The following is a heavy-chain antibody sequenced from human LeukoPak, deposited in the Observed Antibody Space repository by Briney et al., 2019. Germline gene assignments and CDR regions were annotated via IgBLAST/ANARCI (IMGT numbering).Heavy chain of an antibody. J-gene: IGHJ6*03. CDR3: ARTAYYYMDV. CDR2: SYSSGST. V-gene: IGHV4-59*02. CDR1: GGSVRNNY. Sequence: PSETLSLTCTVSGGSVRNNYWSWIRQPPGKGLEWIGYSYSSGSTSYNPSLKSRVTISVDTSKNQFSLNLTSVTAADTAVYYCARTAYYYMDVWGKGTTVTISS.